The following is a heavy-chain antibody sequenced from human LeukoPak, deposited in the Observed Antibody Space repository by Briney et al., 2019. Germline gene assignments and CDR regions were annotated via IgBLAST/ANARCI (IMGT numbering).Heavy chain of an antibody. CDR1: GFTFSSYA. CDR3: AKGSGYYPEGSDY. Sequence: PGGSLRLSCAASGFTFSSYAMSWVRQAPGKGLEWVSGISGSGGNTYYADSVKGRFTISRDNSKNTLYLQMNSLRAEDTAVYYCAKGSGYYPEGSDYWGQGTLVTVSS. J-gene: IGHJ4*02. D-gene: IGHD3-22*01. V-gene: IGHV3-23*01. CDR2: ISGSGGNT.